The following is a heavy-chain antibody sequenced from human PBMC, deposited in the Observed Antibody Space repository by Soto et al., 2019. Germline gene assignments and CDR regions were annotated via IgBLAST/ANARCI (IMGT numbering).Heavy chain of an antibody. V-gene: IGHV1-69*01. D-gene: IGHD1-26*01. J-gene: IGHJ6*02. CDR3: ARPDEGAYSSNPHYYYALDV. CDR2: IIPIFDIT. CDR1: GGTFRSYS. Sequence: QVQLVQSGAEVKKPGSSVKVSCKASGGTFRSYSISWVRQAPGQGLEWMGGIIPIFDITNYAQKFQGRVTISADESTSTACMELRSLGSDNTAVYYCARPDEGAYSSNPHYYYALDVWGQGNTVTV.